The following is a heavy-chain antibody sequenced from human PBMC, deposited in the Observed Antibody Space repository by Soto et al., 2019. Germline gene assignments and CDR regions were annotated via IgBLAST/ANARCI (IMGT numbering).Heavy chain of an antibody. V-gene: IGHV4-31*03. CDR1: GGSISSSDYY. J-gene: IGHJ5*02. D-gene: IGHD6-19*01. Sequence: QVQLQESGPGLVKPSQTLSLTCTVSGGSISSSDYYWSWIRQHPGKGLEWIGYIYYSGSAYYNPSLKSRVTISVDTSKNQFSLKVTSVTAADTAVYYWAREVSPTSSGWYTVLVRWFDPWGQGTLVTVSS. CDR2: IYYSGSA. CDR3: AREVSPTSSGWYTVLVRWFDP.